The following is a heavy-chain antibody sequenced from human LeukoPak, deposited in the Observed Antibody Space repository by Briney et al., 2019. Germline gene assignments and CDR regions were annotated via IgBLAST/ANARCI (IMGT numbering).Heavy chain of an antibody. CDR1: GFTFSSYE. V-gene: IGHV3-48*03. Sequence: GGSLRLSCAVSGFTFSSYEMNWVRQAPGKGLEWVSYISSSGSTIYYADSVKGRFTISRDNAKNSLYPQMNSLRAEDTAVYYCARAVAEWFDPWGQGTLVTVSS. J-gene: IGHJ5*02. D-gene: IGHD6-19*01. CDR3: ARAVAEWFDP. CDR2: ISSSGSTI.